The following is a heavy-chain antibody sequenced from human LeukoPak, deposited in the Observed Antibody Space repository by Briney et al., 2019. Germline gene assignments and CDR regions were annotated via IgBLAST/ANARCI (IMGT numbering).Heavy chain of an antibody. V-gene: IGHV3-21*01. CDR1: GFTFSSYS. D-gene: IGHD3-9*01. CDR2: ISSSSSYI. J-gene: IGHJ4*02. Sequence: KTGGSLRLSCAASGFTFSSYSMNWVRQAPGKGLEWVSSISSSSSYIYYADSVKGRFTISGDNAKNSLYLQMNSLRAEDTAVYYCARDDILTGYSDYWGQGTLVTVSS. CDR3: ARDDILTGYSDY.